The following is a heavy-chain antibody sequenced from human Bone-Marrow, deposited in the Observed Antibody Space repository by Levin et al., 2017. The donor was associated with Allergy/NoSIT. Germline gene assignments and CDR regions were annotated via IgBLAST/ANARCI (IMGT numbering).Heavy chain of an antibody. Sequence: GGSLRLSCAASGFIFSDHALSWVRQAPGKGLEWVSVISGSGVRTKYADSVKGRFTLSSDSSKNTVDLQMSSLRVEDTAIYYCAKGRESLNYDFWTGFLDSWGQGILVTVSS. CDR2: ISGSGVRT. CDR1: GFIFSDHA. V-gene: IGHV3-23*01. D-gene: IGHD3-3*01. CDR3: AKGRESLNYDFWTGFLDS. J-gene: IGHJ4*02.